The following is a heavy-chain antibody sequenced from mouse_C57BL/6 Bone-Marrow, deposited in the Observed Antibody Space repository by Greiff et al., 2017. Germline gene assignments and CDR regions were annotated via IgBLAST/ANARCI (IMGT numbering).Heavy chain of an antibody. D-gene: IGHD2-1*01. V-gene: IGHV1-19*01. Sequence: EVQLQQSGPVLVKPGASVKMSCKASGYTFTDYYMNWVKQSHGKSLEWIGVINPYNGGTSYNQKFKGKATLTVDKSSSTAYMELTSLTSEDSAVYYCARLVLLAWFAYWGQGTLVTVSA. J-gene: IGHJ3*01. CDR1: GYTFTDYY. CDR2: INPYNGGT. CDR3: ARLVLLAWFAY.